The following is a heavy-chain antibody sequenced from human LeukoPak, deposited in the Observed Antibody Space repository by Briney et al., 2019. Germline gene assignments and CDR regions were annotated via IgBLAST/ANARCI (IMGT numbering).Heavy chain of an antibody. CDR2: ISYDGSNK. Sequence: GGSLRLSCAASGFTFSSYGMHWVRQAPGKGLEWVAVISYDGSNKYYADSVKGRFTISRDNSKNTLYLQMNSLRAEDTAVYYCAKDYRDGYTSYYFDYWGQGTLATVSS. J-gene: IGHJ4*02. V-gene: IGHV3-30*18. CDR1: GFTFSSYG. D-gene: IGHD5-24*01. CDR3: AKDYRDGYTSYYFDY.